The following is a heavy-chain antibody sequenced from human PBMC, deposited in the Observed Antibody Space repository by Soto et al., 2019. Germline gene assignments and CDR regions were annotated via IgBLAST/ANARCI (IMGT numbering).Heavy chain of an antibody. CDR2: IYYSGST. D-gene: IGHD3-10*01. J-gene: IGHJ4*02. CDR3: ARHNYGSGSTYFDY. CDR1: GGSIWSYY. V-gene: IGHV4-59*08. Sequence: SETLSLTCTVSGGSIWSYYWSWIRQPPGKGLEWLGIIYYSGSTDYNPSLRSRVTMSVDTSKNQFSLRLSSVTAADTAVYYCARHNYGSGSTYFDYWGQGTLVTVSS.